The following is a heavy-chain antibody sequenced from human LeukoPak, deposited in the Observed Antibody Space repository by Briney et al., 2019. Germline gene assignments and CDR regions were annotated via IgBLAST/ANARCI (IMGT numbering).Heavy chain of an antibody. CDR1: GFTFSSYG. Sequence: GGSLRLSCAASGFTFSSYGMHWVRQAPGKGLEWVAVISYDGSNKYYADSVKGRFTISRDNSKNTLYLQMNSLRAEDTAVYYCAKGDTAMVGFDYWGQGTLVTVSS. D-gene: IGHD5-18*01. V-gene: IGHV3-30*18. CDR2: ISYDGSNK. J-gene: IGHJ4*02. CDR3: AKGDTAMVGFDY.